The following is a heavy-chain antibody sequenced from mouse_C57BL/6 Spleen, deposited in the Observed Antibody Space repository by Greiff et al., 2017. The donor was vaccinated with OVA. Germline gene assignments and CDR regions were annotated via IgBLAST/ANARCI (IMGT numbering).Heavy chain of an antibody. CDR3: ARTAGYYYGSSYDYFDY. Sequence: EVQLQQSGPELVKPGASVKIPCKASGYTFTDYNMDWVKQSHGKSLEWIGDINPNNGGTIYNQKFKGKATLTVDKSSSTAYMELRSLTSEDTAGYYCARTAGYYYGSSYDYFDYWGQGTTLTVSS. V-gene: IGHV1-18*01. CDR2: INPNNGGT. D-gene: IGHD1-1*01. CDR1: GYTFTDYN. J-gene: IGHJ2*01.